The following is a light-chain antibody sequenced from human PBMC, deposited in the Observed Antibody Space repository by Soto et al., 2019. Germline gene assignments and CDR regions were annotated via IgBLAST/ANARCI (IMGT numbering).Light chain of an antibody. V-gene: IGKV1-39*01. CDR1: QSISSY. J-gene: IGKJ1*01. Sequence: DIQMTQSPSSLSASVGDRVTITCRASQSISSYLNWYQQKPGKAPKLLIYAAPSWESGVPSRFSGSGSGTDFTLTISSLQPEDFATYYCQQSYSTPGTFGQGTKVEIK. CDR2: AAP. CDR3: QQSYSTPGT.